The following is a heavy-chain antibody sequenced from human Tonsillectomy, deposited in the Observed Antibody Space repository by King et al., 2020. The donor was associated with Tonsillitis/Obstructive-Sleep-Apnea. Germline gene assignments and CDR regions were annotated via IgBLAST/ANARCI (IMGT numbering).Heavy chain of an antibody. CDR3: AKGLIVGVTDDAFDI. D-gene: IGHD1-26*01. CDR1: GFTFSSYG. Sequence: VQLVESGGGVVQPGRSLRLSCAASGFTFSSYGMEWVRQAPGKGLEWVAVISYDGSNKYYADSVKGRFTISRDNSKNTLYLQMNSLRAEDTAVYYCAKGLIVGVTDDAFDIWGQGTMVTVSS. V-gene: IGHV3-30*18. CDR2: ISYDGSNK. J-gene: IGHJ3*02.